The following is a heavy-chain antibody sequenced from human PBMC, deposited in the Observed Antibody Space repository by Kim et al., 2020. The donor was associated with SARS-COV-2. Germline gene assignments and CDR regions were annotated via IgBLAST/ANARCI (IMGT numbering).Heavy chain of an antibody. CDR2: ITSKAHGRTT. CDR3: TRDDSSGWD. D-gene: IGHD6-19*01. Sequence: GGSLRLSCTTSGFTFGDYAVSWVRQAPGKGLEWLTFITSKAHGRTTEYAASVKGRFTISRADSKIIAYLHMNSLKIEDTAEYYCTRDDSSGWDWCQGTLV. CDR1: GFTFGDYA. J-gene: IGHJ4*02. V-gene: IGHV3-49*04.